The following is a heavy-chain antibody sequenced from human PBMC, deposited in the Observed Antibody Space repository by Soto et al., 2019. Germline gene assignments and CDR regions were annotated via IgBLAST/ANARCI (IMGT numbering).Heavy chain of an antibody. CDR3: ARATTVTKLFDY. J-gene: IGHJ4*02. V-gene: IGHV4-39*01. D-gene: IGHD4-17*01. CDR2: IYYSGST. CDR1: GGSISSSSYY. Sequence: SETLSLTCTVSGGSISSSSYYWGWIRQPPGKGLEWIGSIYYSGSTYYNPSLKSRVTISVDTSKNQFSLKLSSVTAADTAVYYCARATTVTKLFDYWGQGTPVTVSS.